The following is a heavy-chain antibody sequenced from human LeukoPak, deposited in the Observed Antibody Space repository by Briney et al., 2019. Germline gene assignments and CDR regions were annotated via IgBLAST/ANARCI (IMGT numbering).Heavy chain of an antibody. CDR2: MYYSGSP. J-gene: IGHJ4*02. CDR3: ARAWATDYFDY. CDR1: GGSISSYY. Sequence: SETLSLTCTVSGGSISSYYWSWIRQPPGKGLEWIGYMYYSGSPNHNPSLKSRVTISVDTSKNQFSLKLSSVTAADTAVYYCARAWATDYFDYWGQGTLVSVSS. V-gene: IGHV4-59*01.